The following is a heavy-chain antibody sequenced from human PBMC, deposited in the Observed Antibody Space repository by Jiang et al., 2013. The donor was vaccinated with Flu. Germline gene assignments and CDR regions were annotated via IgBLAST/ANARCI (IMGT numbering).Heavy chain of an antibody. Sequence: GAEVKKPGASVKVSCKASGYTFTSYGISWVRQAPGQGLEWMGWISAYNGNTNYAQKLQGRVTMTTDTSTSTAYMELRSLRSDDTAVYYCARLDLYCSGGSCYWEEGYYLDYWGQGTLVTVSS. CDR2: ISAYNGNT. J-gene: IGHJ4*02. D-gene: IGHD2-15*01. V-gene: IGHV1-18*01. CDR1: GYTFTSYG. CDR3: ARLDLYCSGGSCYWEEGYYLDY.